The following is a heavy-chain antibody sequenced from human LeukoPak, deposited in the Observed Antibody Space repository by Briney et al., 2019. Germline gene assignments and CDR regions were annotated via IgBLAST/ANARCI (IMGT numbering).Heavy chain of an antibody. CDR2: IYYGGST. CDR3: ARVADYGDYALPY. V-gene: IGHV4-59*01. D-gene: IGHD4-17*01. CDR1: GGSISSYY. J-gene: IGHJ4*02. Sequence: LTCXXXGGSISSYYXSWIRPPPGKGREWIGYIYYGGSTNYNPSLKSRVTISVDTSKNQFSLKLSSVTAADTAVYYCARVADYGDYALPYWGQGTLVTVSS.